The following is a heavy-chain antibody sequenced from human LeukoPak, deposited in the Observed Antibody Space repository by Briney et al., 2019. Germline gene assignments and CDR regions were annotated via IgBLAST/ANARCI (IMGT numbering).Heavy chain of an antibody. CDR3: ARGCSGWCGGYYFDY. V-gene: IGHV1-8*01. CDR2: MSPNSGNT. D-gene: IGHD6-19*01. J-gene: IGHJ4*02. CDR1: GYTFTSYD. Sequence: ASVKVSCEASGYTFTSYDINWVRQATGQGLEWMGWMSPNSGNTGYAQKLQGRVTMTTDTSTSTAYMELRSLRSDDTAVYYCARGCSGWCGGYYFDYWGQGTLVTVSS.